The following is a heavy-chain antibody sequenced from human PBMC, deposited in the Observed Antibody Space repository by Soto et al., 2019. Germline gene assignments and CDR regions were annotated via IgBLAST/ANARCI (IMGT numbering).Heavy chain of an antibody. V-gene: IGHV4-31*03. CDR1: GGSISSGGYY. CDR2: IFYSGST. J-gene: IGHJ1*01. D-gene: IGHD5-12*01. Sequence: SETLSLTCTVSGGSISSGGYYWSWIRQHPGKGLEWIGYIFYSGSTYYNPSLKSRVTISVDTSKSQFALKLTSVTAADTAVYFCASSELATLRDTEYFHHWGQGTLVTVSS. CDR3: ASSELATLRDTEYFHH.